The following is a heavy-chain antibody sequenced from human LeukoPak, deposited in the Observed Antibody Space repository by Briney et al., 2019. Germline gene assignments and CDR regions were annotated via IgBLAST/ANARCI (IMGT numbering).Heavy chain of an antibody. V-gene: IGHV1-69*13. CDR2: IIPIFGTA. Sequence: GASVKVSCKASGGTFSGYAISWVRQAPGQGLEWMGGIIPIFGTANYAQKFQGRVTITADESTSTAYMELSSLRSEDTAVYYCARGGYYYDSSGYYSLDYWGQGTLVTVSS. CDR1: GGTFSGYA. CDR3: ARGGYYYDSSGYYSLDY. D-gene: IGHD3-22*01. J-gene: IGHJ4*02.